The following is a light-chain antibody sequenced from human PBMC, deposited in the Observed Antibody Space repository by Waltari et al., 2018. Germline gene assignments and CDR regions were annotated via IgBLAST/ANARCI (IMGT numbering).Light chain of an antibody. CDR1: QSLVYSDGKTY. CDR3: MQGTHWPLT. J-gene: IGKJ4*01. Sequence: DVVMTQSPLSLPVTLGQPASISCRSGQSLVYSDGKTYVNWFQQRPGQSPRRLIYKVSNRDSGVPDRFSGSGSGTEFTLTISRVEAEDVGMYYCMQGTHWPLTFGGGTKVEIK. CDR2: KVS. V-gene: IGKV2-30*01.